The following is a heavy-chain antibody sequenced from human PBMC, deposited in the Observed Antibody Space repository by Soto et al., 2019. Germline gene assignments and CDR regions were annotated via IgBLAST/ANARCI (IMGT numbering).Heavy chain of an antibody. V-gene: IGHV3-66*01. J-gene: IGHJ1*01. Sequence: EVQLVESGGGLVQPGGSLRLSCAASGFTVSSNYMSWVRQAPGKGLEWGSVIYSGGSTYYADSVKGRFTISRDNSKNTLYLQMNSLRAEDTAVYYCARDQVGAATEYFQHWGQGTLVTVSS. CDR1: GFTVSSNY. D-gene: IGHD1-26*01. CDR3: ARDQVGAATEYFQH. CDR2: IYSGGST.